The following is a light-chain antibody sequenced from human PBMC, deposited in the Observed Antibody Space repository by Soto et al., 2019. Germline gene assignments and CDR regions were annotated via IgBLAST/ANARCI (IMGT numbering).Light chain of an antibody. V-gene: IGLV2-14*01. CDR1: SSDIGGSKY. CDR2: EVT. J-gene: IGLJ1*01. CDR3: SSYTRSGTLYV. Sequence: QSALTQPASLSGSPGQSISIPCTGTSSDIGGSKYVSWYQQHPGKAPQLLIYEVTYRPSGVSDRYSGSKSRNTASLTVSGLQAEDEADYYCSSYTRSGTLYVFGTGTKLTVL.